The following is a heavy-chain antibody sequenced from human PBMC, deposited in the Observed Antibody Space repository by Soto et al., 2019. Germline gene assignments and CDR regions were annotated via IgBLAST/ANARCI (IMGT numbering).Heavy chain of an antibody. Sequence: PSQTLSLTCAISGDSVSSNSAAWNWIRQSPSRGLEWLGRTYYRSKWYNDCAVSVKSRITINPDTSKNQFSLQLNSVTPEDTAVYYCARDSPPTEYSSGWPHHPDYWGQGTLVTVSS. CDR3: ARDSPPTEYSSGWPHHPDY. CDR2: TYYRSKWYN. V-gene: IGHV6-1*01. J-gene: IGHJ4*02. D-gene: IGHD6-19*01. CDR1: GDSVSSNSAA.